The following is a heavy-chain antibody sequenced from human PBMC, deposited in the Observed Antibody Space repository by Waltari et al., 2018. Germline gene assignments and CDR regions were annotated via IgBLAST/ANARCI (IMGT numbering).Heavy chain of an antibody. J-gene: IGHJ6*02. Sequence: EVQVVESGGGLVQPGGSLRLSCAASGFTFSSYWMSWARQAPGTGREWLANRKQDGSRTYYVDSVKGRFTISRDNAKNSLFLQMNSLRADDTAVYDCARLGYCSSANCFYGMDVWGQGTTVTVSS. CDR2: RKQDGSRT. D-gene: IGHD2-2*01. CDR1: GFTFSSYW. V-gene: IGHV3-7*01. CDR3: ARLGYCSSANCFYGMDV.